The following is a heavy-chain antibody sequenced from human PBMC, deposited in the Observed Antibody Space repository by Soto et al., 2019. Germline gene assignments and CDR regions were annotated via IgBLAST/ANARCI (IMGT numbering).Heavy chain of an antibody. CDR1: GFTLTNYA. J-gene: IGHJ4*02. Sequence: GGSLRLSCVASGFTLTNYAMHWVRQAPGKGLEWVALISFDGSNKYYEDSVKGRFTISRDNSKNTLYLQVNSLRAEDTAVYYCARDTTGTTGVDYWGQGTLVTVSS. V-gene: IGHV3-30-3*01. CDR3: ARDTTGTTGVDY. D-gene: IGHD1-7*01. CDR2: ISFDGSNK.